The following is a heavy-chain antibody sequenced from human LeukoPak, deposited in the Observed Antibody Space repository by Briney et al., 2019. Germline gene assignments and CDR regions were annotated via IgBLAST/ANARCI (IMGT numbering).Heavy chain of an antibody. Sequence: GGSLRLSCAASGFRVSGYDLNWIRQAPGKGLEWIAYISISSSYIHYADSVGGRFTISRDNANNSLYLQLSSLRVEDTAVYYCAREYYGVIFSHYLDVWGKGTTVTVS. D-gene: IGHD3-9*01. CDR3: AREYYGVIFSHYLDV. J-gene: IGHJ6*03. CDR1: GFRVSGYD. CDR2: ISISSSYI. V-gene: IGHV3-11*06.